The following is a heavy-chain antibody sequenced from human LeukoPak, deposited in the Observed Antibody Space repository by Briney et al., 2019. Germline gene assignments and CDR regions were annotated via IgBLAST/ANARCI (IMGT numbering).Heavy chain of an antibody. CDR2: IIPIFGTA. J-gene: IGHJ4*02. CDR1: GGTFSSYA. Sequence: ASVXXXCXAXGGTFSSYAXSWVRQAPGQGLEWMGRIIPIFGTANYAQKFQGRVTINTDESTSTAYMELSSLRSEDTAVYYCARTGSEQWLVLSYWGQGTLVTVSS. D-gene: IGHD6-19*01. CDR3: ARTGSEQWLVLSY. V-gene: IGHV1-69*05.